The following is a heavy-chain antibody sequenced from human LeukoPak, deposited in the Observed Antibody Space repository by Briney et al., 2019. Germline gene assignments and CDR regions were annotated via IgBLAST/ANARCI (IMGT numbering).Heavy chain of an antibody. CDR1: GFTFSSYA. J-gene: IGHJ4*02. D-gene: IGHD3-22*01. CDR2: ISNSGSTI. V-gene: IGHV3-48*03. CDR3: ARDGSSGYVYFDH. Sequence: GGSLRLSCAASGFTFSSYAMNWVRQAPGKGLEWVSHISNSGSTIYYADSVKGRFTISRDNAKNSVYLQMNSLRAEDTAVYYCARDGSSGYVYFDHWGQGTLVTVSS.